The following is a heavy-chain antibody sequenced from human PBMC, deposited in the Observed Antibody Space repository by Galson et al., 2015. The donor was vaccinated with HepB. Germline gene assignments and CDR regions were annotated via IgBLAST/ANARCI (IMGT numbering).Heavy chain of an antibody. Sequence: SLRLSCAASGFTFSNYAMRWVRQAPGKGLEWVSSITNSGDATHYVDSVKGRFTISRDNSKNTVYLQMNSLRAEDTAVYYCARRGDDSYYSSDCWGPGTLVPVSS. J-gene: IGHJ4*02. CDR1: GFTFSNYA. CDR3: ARRGDDSYYSSDC. D-gene: IGHD2-21*02. V-gene: IGHV3-23*01. CDR2: ITNSGDAT.